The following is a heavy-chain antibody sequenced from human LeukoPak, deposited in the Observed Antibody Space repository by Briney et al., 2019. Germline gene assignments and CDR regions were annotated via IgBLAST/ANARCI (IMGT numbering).Heavy chain of an antibody. J-gene: IGHJ4*02. CDR3: ARVGAGRGYSGYDPAGFDY. CDR2: ISSSSSYI. D-gene: IGHD5-12*01. CDR1: GFTFSSYS. V-gene: IGHV3-21*01. Sequence: PGGSLRLSCAASGFTFSSYSMNWVRQAPGKGLEWVSSISSSSSYIYYADSVKGRFTISRDNAKNSLYLQMNSLRAGDTAVYYCARVGAGRGYSGYDPAGFDYWGQGTLVTVSS.